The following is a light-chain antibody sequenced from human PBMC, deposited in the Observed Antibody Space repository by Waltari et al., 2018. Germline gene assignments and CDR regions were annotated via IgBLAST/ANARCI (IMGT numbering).Light chain of an antibody. CDR2: GAS. V-gene: IGKV3-20*01. CDR3: QHYVRLPAT. J-gene: IGKJ1*01. CDR1: QIVRRS. Sequence: IVLTQSPGTLSLSPGERAPFPCRARQIVRRSFAWYQQKPGQAPTLLIYGASTRATGIPDRFTGSGSGTDFSLTISSLEPEDFAIYFCQHYVRLPATFGQGTKVEIK.